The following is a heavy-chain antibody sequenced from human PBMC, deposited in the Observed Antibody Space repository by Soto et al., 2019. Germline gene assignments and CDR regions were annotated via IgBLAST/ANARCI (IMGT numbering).Heavy chain of an antibody. J-gene: IGHJ5*02. CDR3: ARVGGITGATSVGT. Sequence: QVQLQESGPGLVKPSQTLSLTCTVSGGSISSGGYYWSWIRQHPGKGLEWIGYIYYSGSTCYNPSLKSRVTISVDTSKNQCSLKLSSVTAADTAVYYCARVGGITGATSVGTWGQGTLVTVSS. CDR1: GGSISSGGYY. V-gene: IGHV4-31*03. D-gene: IGHD1-20*01. CDR2: IYYSGST.